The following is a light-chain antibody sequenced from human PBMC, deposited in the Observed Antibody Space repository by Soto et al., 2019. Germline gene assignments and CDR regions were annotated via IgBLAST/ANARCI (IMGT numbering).Light chain of an antibody. CDR3: SSCTTSNTLV. V-gene: IGLV2-14*01. Sequence: QSALTQPASVSGSPGRSITISCTGTSSDVGAYNYVSWYQQHPGKAPKLMIYEVSYRPSGVSNRFSGSKSGNTASLTISGLQAEDEADYYCSSCTTSNTLVFGTGTKVTVL. CDR2: EVS. CDR1: SSDVGAYNY. J-gene: IGLJ1*01.